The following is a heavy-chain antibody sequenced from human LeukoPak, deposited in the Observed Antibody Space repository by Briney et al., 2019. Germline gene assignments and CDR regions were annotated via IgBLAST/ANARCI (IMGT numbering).Heavy chain of an antibody. Sequence: ASVKVSCKASGYTFTGYYMHWVRQAPRQGLEWMGWISAYNGNTNYAQKLQGRVTMTTDTSTSTAYMELRSLRSDDTAVYYCAREGSGGSWFDPWGQGTLVTVSS. D-gene: IGHD3-10*01. V-gene: IGHV1-18*04. CDR2: ISAYNGNT. CDR3: AREGSGGSWFDP. CDR1: GYTFTGYY. J-gene: IGHJ5*02.